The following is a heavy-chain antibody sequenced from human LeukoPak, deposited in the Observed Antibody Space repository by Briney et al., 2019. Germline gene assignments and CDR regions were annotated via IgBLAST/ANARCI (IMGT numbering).Heavy chain of an antibody. D-gene: IGHD1-7*01. CDR2: IYPGDSDT. Sequence: PAASVKVSCRGSGYSFTSYWIGWVRQMPGKGLEWMGIIYPGDSDTRYSPSFQGQVTISADKSISTAYLQWSSLKASDTAMYYCATGNWNYPFDYWGQGTLLTVSS. V-gene: IGHV5-51*03. CDR1: GYSFTSYW. J-gene: IGHJ4*02. CDR3: ATGNWNYPFDY.